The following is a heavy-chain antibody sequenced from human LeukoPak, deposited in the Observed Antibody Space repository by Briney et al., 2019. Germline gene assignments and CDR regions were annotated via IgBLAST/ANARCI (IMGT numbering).Heavy chain of an antibody. CDR1: GFTFSSYA. CDR2: ISGSGGST. V-gene: IGHV3-23*01. Sequence: PGGSLRLSCAASGFTFSSYAMSWVRQAPGKGLEWVSAISGSGGSTYYADSVKGRFTISRDNSKKMLYLQMNSLRAEDTAVYYCAKDRGYCSSTSCYEYFQHWGQGTLVTVSS. CDR3: AKDRGYCSSTSCYEYFQH. D-gene: IGHD2-2*01. J-gene: IGHJ1*01.